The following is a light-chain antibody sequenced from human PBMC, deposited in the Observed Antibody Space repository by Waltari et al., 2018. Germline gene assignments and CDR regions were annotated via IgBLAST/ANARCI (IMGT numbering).Light chain of an antibody. CDR3: QQYGGSPPTT. CDR1: QSVTNNY. V-gene: IGKV3-20*01. CDR2: DAS. J-gene: IGKJ5*01. Sequence: ETATLSCRASQSVTNNYLAWYQQRPGQPPRLLISDASSRATGIPDRFSGSGSGTDFTLAISRLEPEDFAVYYCQQYGGSPPTTFGQGTRLEI.